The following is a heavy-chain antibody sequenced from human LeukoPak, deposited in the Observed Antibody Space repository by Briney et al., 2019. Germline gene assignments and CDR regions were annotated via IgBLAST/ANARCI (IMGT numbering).Heavy chain of an antibody. CDR3: ARVLRYCSGGNCYSGGLGYMDV. CDR1: GFTFSDYN. J-gene: IGHJ6*03. Sequence: GGSLRLSCAASGFTFSDYNMRWIRQAPGKGLEWVSSISRGGSTKYYADSVKGRFTISRDNAKNSLFLQMNSLGAEDTAVYYCARVLRYCSGGNCYSGGLGYMDVWGKGTTVTISS. D-gene: IGHD2-15*01. CDR2: ISRGGSTK. V-gene: IGHV3-11*01.